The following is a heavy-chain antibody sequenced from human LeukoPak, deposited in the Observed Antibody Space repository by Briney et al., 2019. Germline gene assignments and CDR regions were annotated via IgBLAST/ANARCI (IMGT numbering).Heavy chain of an antibody. CDR1: GGSISSCY. D-gene: IGHD3-3*01. J-gene: IGHJ5*02. Sequence: PPSETLSLTCTVSGGSISSCYWSWVRQAPGKGLEWVANIKQDGSEKYYVDSVKGRFTVSRDNAKNSLYLEMNSLRAEDTAVYYCARRGYFEFWSGYFQRLEGWFDPWGQGTLVTVSS. CDR3: ARRGYFEFWSGYFQRLEGWFDP. CDR2: IKQDGSEK. V-gene: IGHV3-7*01.